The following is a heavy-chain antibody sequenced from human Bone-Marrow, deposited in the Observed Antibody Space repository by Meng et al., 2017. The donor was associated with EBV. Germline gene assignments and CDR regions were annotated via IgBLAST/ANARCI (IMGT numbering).Heavy chain of an antibody. CDR3: ATQRRDTDWFDP. J-gene: IGHJ5*02. CDR1: GGYFSGYY. Sequence: QVQLEQWGEGWWKPSGTLSLTGAVYGGYFSGYYWTWIRQPPGKGLEWIGEINHSGSTNYNPSLKSRVTISVDTSKNQFSLKLSSVTAADTAVYYCATQRRDTDWFDPWGQGTLVTVSS. D-gene: IGHD6-25*01. V-gene: IGHV4-34*01. CDR2: INHSGST.